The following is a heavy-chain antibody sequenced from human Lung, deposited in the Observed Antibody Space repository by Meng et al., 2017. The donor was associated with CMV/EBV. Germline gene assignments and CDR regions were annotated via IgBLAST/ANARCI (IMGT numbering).Heavy chain of an antibody. CDR1: GGVIDVYS. Sequence: SEPLSPXCAVLGGVIDVYSWSWIRQPPGKGLEWVGSISYDGTTSYNPSLNSRVTISLNTPKSQSSLKLTSVTAADTALYYCAGLLPSGKYVHHWFDPWGQGXLVTVSS. CDR3: AGLLPSGKYVHHWFDP. J-gene: IGHJ5*02. CDR2: ISYDGTT. V-gene: IGHV4-59*12. D-gene: IGHD3-10*02.